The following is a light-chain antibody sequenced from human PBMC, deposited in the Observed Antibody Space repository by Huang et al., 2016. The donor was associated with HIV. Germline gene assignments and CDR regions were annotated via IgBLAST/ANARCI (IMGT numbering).Light chain of an antibody. CDR3: QYGET. V-gene: IGKV1-5*03. CDR1: QKISSW. J-gene: IGKJ1*01. CDR2: KIA. Sequence: DIQMTQSPSTLSAFVGDRLTNTCRASQKISSWLAWYQQKPGKAPRLLIYKIASLESGVPSRCSGSGSGTEFTLTISSLQPDDIGTYYCQYGETFGQGSKVEVK.